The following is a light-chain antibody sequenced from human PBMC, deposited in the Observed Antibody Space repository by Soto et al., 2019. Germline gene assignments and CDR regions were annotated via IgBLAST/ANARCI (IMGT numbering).Light chain of an antibody. CDR3: QRYYSAPFT. CDR1: QGISNY. CDR2: AAS. J-gene: IGKJ3*01. V-gene: IGKV1-27*01. Sequence: DIQMTQSPSSLSASVGDRVTITCRASQGISNYLAWYQQKPGKVPKLLIAAASTLQSGVPSRFSGSGSGTDFTLNISSLQHEDVATYYCQRYYSAPFTCGPGTKVDIK.